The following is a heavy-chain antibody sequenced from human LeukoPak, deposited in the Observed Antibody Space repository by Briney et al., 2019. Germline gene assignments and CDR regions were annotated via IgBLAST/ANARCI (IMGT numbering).Heavy chain of an antibody. J-gene: IGHJ2*01. V-gene: IGHV4-4*07. CDR3: ARTFSYGASWYFDL. D-gene: IGHD4-17*01. Sequence: PSETLSLTCTVSGGSISSYYWSWIRQPAGKGLEWIGRIYTSGSTNYNPSLKSRVTMSVDTSKNQFSLKLSPVTAADTAVYYCARTFSYGASWYFDLWGRGTLVTVSS. CDR2: IYTSGST. CDR1: GGSISSYY.